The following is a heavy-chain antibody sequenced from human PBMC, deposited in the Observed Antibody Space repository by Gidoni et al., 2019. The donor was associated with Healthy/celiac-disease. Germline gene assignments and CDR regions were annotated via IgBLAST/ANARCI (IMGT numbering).Heavy chain of an antibody. V-gene: IGHV3-23*01. CDR2: ISGSGGST. Sequence: GWVSAISGSGGSTYYADSVKGRFTISRDNSKNTLYLQMNSLRAEDTAVYYCAKESVGAIGNDYWGQGTLVTVSS. D-gene: IGHD1-26*01. CDR3: AKESVGAIGNDY. J-gene: IGHJ4*02.